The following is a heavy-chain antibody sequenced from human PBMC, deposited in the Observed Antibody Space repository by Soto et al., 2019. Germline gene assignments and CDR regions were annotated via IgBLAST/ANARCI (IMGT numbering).Heavy chain of an antibody. CDR2: ISYDGSNK. Sequence: PGGSLRLSCAASGFTFSSYAMHWVRQAPGKXLEWVAVISYDGSNKYYADSVKGRFTISRDNSKNTLYLQMNSLRAEDTAVYYCARGDLGIVVVPAAIDPDYYYYYGMDVWGQGTTVTVSS. D-gene: IGHD2-2*02. V-gene: IGHV3-30-3*01. CDR3: ARGDLGIVVVPAAIDPDYYYYYGMDV. CDR1: GFTFSSYA. J-gene: IGHJ6*02.